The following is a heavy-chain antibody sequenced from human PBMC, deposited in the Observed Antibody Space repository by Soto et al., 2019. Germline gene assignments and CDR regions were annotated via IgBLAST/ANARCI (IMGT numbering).Heavy chain of an antibody. D-gene: IGHD6-13*01. CDR2: MNPNSGNT. Sequence: QVQLVQSGAEVKKPGASVKVSCKASGYTFTSYDINWVRQATGQGLEWMGWMNPNSGNTGYAQKFQGRVTMTRNTSISTAYMELSSLRSEATAVYYGARERAAACSNWFDPWSQGTLVTVSS. CDR3: ARERAAACSNWFDP. J-gene: IGHJ5*02. V-gene: IGHV1-8*01. CDR1: GYTFTSYD.